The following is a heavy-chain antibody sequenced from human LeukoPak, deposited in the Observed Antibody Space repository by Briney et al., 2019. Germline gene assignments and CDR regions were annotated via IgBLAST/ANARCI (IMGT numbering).Heavy chain of an antibody. Sequence: ASVKVSCKASGHTFGEYYLHWVRQAPGQGLEWMGWINPSSGNTNSAQKFQGRVTMTRDTSITTAYMELSRLRSDDTAVYYCARARKEIGYDGWFDPWGQGTLVTVSS. V-gene: IGHV1-2*02. J-gene: IGHJ5*02. CDR2: INPSSGNT. CDR3: ARARKEIGYDGWFDP. D-gene: IGHD5-12*01. CDR1: GHTFGEYY.